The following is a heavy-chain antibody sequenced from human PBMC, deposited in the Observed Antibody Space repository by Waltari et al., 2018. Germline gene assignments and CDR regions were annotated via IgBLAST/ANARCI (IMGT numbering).Heavy chain of an antibody. V-gene: IGHV3-53*01. D-gene: IGHD2-15*01. CDR3: ARVAGTALHRYYHYYMDL. Sequence: EVEVVESGGGLMQPGGSLRLSCAASGFSVSDNFISWVRQAPGKGLEWISISYTVGTTYFAESVKGRFTIARDNSRNTVYLHMNSLRVEDTAVYFCARVAGTALHRYYHYYMDLWGKGTTVTVSS. J-gene: IGHJ6*03. CDR2: SYTVGTT. CDR1: GFSVSDNF.